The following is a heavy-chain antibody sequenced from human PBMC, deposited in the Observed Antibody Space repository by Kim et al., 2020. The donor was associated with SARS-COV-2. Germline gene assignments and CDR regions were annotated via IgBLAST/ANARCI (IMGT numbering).Heavy chain of an antibody. Sequence: GGSLRLSCAASGFTFSSYGMHWVRQAPGKGLEWVAVISYDGSNKYYADSVKGRFTISRDNSKNTLYLQMNSLRAEDTAVYYCAKDNRPGQFLPLDWGQGTLVTVSS. CDR1: GFTFSSYG. CDR2: ISYDGSNK. CDR3: AKDNRPGQFLPLD. V-gene: IGHV3-30*18. J-gene: IGHJ4*02. D-gene: IGHD6-6*01.